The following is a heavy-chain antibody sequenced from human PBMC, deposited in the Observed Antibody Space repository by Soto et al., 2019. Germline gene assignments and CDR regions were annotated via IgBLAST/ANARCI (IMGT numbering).Heavy chain of an antibody. J-gene: IGHJ4*02. CDR3: AKDVEFRGNSYDSSGPDY. CDR2: ISWNGGST. D-gene: IGHD3-22*01. Sequence: GGSLRLSCAAAGFTFEDYTMHWVRQAPGKGLEWVSLISWNGGSTYYADSVKGRFTISRDNSKYSLFLQMNSLRTEDTALYYCAKDVEFRGNSYDSSGPDYWGQGTLVTVSS. CDR1: GFTFEDYT. V-gene: IGHV3-43*01.